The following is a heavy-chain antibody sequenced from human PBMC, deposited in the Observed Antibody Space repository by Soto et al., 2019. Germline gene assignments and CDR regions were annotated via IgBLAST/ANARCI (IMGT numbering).Heavy chain of an antibody. CDR3: ARPLWFGEASRPFDY. CDR2: VSGRSGST. J-gene: IGHJ4*02. V-gene: IGHV3-23*01. Sequence: EVQLLESGGGLVQPGGSLRLSCAASGFTFSSYAMNWVRQAPGKGLEWVSAVSGRSGSTYYADSVKGRFTISSDNSENTVCLQMNSLRTEDTAVYYCARPLWFGEASRPFDYWGQGTLVTVSS. CDR1: GFTFSSYA. D-gene: IGHD3-10*01.